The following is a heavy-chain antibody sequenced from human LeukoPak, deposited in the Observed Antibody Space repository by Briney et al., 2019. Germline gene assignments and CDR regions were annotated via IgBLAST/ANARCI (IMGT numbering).Heavy chain of an antibody. V-gene: IGHV1-8*03. J-gene: IGHJ5*02. D-gene: IGHD3-10*01. CDR1: GYTFTSYD. CDR2: MNPNSGNT. CDR3: ARGSIQNYYYGSGSHLFDP. Sequence: ASVKVSCKASGYTFTSYDINWVRQATGQGLEWMGWMNPNSGNTGYAQKFQGRVTITRNTSISTAYMELSSLRSEDTAVYYCARGSIQNYYYGSGSHLFDPWGQGTLVTVSS.